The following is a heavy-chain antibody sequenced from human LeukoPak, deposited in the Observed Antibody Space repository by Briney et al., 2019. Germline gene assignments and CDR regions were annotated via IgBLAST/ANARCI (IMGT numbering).Heavy chain of an antibody. CDR1: GGSISSYY. J-gene: IGHJ6*02. CDR3: ATCNWNYGMDV. V-gene: IGHV4-59*01. D-gene: IGHD1-20*01. CDR2: IYYSGST. Sequence: SETLPLTCTVSGGSISSYYWSWIRQPPGKGLEWIGYIYYSGSTNYNPSLKSRVTISVDTSKNQFSLKLSSVTAADTAVYYCATCNWNYGMDVWGQGTTVTVSS.